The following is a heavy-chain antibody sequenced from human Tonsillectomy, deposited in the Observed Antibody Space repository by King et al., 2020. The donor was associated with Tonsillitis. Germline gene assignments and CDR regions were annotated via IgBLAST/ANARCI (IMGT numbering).Heavy chain of an antibody. D-gene: IGHD5-12*01. V-gene: IGHV3-9*01. CDR1: GFTFDDYA. CDR3: AKDSGYDSFYYFDY. CDR2: ISWNSGSI. J-gene: IGHJ4*02. Sequence: VQLVESGGGLVQPGRSLRLSCAASGFTFDDYAMHWVRQAPGKGLEWVSGISWNSGSIGYADSVKGRFTISRDNAKNSLYLQMYSLRAEDTALYYCAKDSGYDSFYYFDYWGQGTLVTVSS.